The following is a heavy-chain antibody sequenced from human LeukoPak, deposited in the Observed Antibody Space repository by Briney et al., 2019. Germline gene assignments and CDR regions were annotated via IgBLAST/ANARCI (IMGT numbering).Heavy chain of an antibody. CDR3: ATETNGRHYDY. V-gene: IGHV3-21*06. D-gene: IGHD1-14*01. J-gene: IGHJ4*02. CDR2: IGPTGSDR. Sequence: SGGSLRLSCTASGLTFSTSGFNWVRRAPGKGLEWVASIGPTGSDRYHADSIKGRFTISRDNANNFLYLQMNSLRAEDTAVYYCATETNGRHYDYWGQGTLLTVFS. CDR1: GLTFSTSG.